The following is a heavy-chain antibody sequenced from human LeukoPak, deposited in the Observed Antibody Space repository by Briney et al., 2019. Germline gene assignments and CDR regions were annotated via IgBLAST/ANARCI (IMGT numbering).Heavy chain of an antibody. CDR1: GYTFTSYG. D-gene: IGHD2-2*01. CDR3: ARDSLSTTPYYYYGMDV. CDR2: ISAYNGNT. Sequence: GASVKVSCKASGYTFTSYGISWVRQAPGQGLEWMGWISAYNGNTNYAQKLQGRVTMTTDTSTSTAYMELRSLRSDDTAVYYCARDSLSTTPYYYYGMDVWGQGTTVTVSS. J-gene: IGHJ6*02. V-gene: IGHV1-18*01.